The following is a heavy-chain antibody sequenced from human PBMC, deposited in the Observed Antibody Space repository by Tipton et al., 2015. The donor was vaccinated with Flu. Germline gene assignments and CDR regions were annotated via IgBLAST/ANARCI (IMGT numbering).Heavy chain of an antibody. D-gene: IGHD2/OR15-2a*01. CDR2: IRGDGGEK. CDR1: GFAFSRFW. Sequence: SLRLSCAASGFAFSRFWMSWVRQAPGKGLEWVANIRGDGGEKYYVDSVRGRFTISRDNAKNSVYLQMNSLTVEDSAVYYCATTGNIATAGATWGHGTRVTVFS. CDR3: ATTGNIATAGAT. J-gene: IGHJ4*01. V-gene: IGHV3-7*01.